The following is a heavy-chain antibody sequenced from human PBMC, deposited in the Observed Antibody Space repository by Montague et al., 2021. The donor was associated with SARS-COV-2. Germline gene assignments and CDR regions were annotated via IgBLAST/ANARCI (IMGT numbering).Heavy chain of an antibody. CDR2: IYYSGNT. CDR1: GGSISSSSYY. CDR3: AGFPTSYYYDSKASPATPDAFDI. J-gene: IGHJ3*02. V-gene: IGHV4-39*01. Sequence: SETLSLTCTVSGGSISSSSYYWVWIRQPPGKGLEWIGSIYYSGNTYYNPSLKSRFTITVDTSKNQCSRKLSSVTAADTAVYDWAGFPTSYYYDSKASPATPDAFDIWGQGTMVTVSS. D-gene: IGHD3-22*01.